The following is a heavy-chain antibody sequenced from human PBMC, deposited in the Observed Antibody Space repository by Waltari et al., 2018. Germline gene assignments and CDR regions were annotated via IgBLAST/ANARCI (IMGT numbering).Heavy chain of an antibody. D-gene: IGHD6-13*01. CDR1: GYSFTSYW. V-gene: IGHV5-51*01. J-gene: IGHJ2*01. CDR3: ARLVSSSWYRGFDRYFDL. CDR2: IYPGDSDT. Sequence: EVQLVQSGAEVKKPGESLKISCKGSGYSFTSYWIGWVRQMPGKALGWMGIIYPGDSDTRSSPSFQGQVTISADKSISTAYLQWSSLKASDTAMYYCARLVSSSWYRGFDRYFDLWGRGTLVTVSS.